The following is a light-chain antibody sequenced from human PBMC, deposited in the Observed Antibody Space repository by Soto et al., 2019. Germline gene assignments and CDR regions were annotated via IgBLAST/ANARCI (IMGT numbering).Light chain of an antibody. J-gene: IGKJ4*01. CDR1: QSVSVN. V-gene: IGKV3D-15*01. Sequence: EIVMTQSPGTLSVSPGERATLSCRASQSVSVNLAWYQQKPGQAPRLLIYGASSSATGIPDRFSGSGSGTEFTLTINSLQSEDFAVYYCQQYDAWPLTFGGGTKVDIK. CDR2: GAS. CDR3: QQYDAWPLT.